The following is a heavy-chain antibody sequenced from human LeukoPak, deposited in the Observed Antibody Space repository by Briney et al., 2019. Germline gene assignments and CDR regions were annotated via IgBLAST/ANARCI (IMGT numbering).Heavy chain of an antibody. CDR2: IIPIFGTA. CDR3: ARDRSAIFGYFDY. J-gene: IGHJ4*02. CDR1: GYTFTGYY. D-gene: IGHD3-3*01. V-gene: IGHV1-69*13. Sequence: SVKVSCKASGYTFTGYYMHWVRQAPGQGLERMGGIIPIFGTANYAQKFQGRVTITADESTSTAYMELSSLRSEDTAVYYCARDRSAIFGYFDYWGQGTLVTVSS.